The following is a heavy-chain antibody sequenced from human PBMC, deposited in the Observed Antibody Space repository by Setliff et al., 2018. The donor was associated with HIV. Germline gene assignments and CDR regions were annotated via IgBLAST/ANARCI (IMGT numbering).Heavy chain of an antibody. V-gene: IGHV5-51*01. CDR3: TRRRRAPGIEDLEAY. Sequence: GESLKISCQASGYSFTNYWIGWVRQMPGKGLEWIGVIYPGDFVTRYGPSFQGQVFISADRSITTAYLQWDSLKASDTAMYCCTRRRRAPGIEDLEAYWGQGTLVTVSS. J-gene: IGHJ4*02. CDR1: GYSFTNYW. D-gene: IGHD1-26*01. CDR2: IYPGDFVT.